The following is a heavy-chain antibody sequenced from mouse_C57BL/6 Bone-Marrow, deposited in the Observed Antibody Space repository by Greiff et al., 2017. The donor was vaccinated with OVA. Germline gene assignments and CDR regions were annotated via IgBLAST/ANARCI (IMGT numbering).Heavy chain of an antibody. J-gene: IGHJ3*01. D-gene: IGHD1-1*01. CDR3: CYYRPWFAY. Sequence: DVKLVESGGGLVQPKGSLKLSCAASGFSFNTYAMNWVRQAPGKGLEWVARIRSKSNNYATYYADSVKDRFTISRDDSESMLYLQMNNLKTEDTAMYYCCYYRPWFAYWGQGTLVTVSA. CDR2: IRSKSNNYAT. V-gene: IGHV10-1*01. CDR1: GFSFNTYA.